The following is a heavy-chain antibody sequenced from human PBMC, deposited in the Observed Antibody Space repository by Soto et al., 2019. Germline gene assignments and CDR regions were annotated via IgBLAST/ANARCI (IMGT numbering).Heavy chain of an antibody. CDR3: AKVRVTGTTKDYYYGMDV. CDR1: GFTVSSNY. Sequence: PGGSLRLSCAASGFTVSSNYMSWVRQAPGKGLEWVSVIYSGGSTYYADSVKGRFTISRDNSKNTLYLQMNSLRAEDTALYYCAKVRVTGTTKDYYYGMDVWGQGTTVTVSS. CDR2: IYSGGST. D-gene: IGHD1-7*01. J-gene: IGHJ6*02. V-gene: IGHV3-53*05.